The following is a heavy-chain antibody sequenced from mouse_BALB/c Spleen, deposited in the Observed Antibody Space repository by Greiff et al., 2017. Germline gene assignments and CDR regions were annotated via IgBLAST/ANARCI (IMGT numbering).Heavy chain of an antibody. Sequence: VQLQQPGAELVKPGAPVKLSCKASGYTFTSYWMNWVKQRPGRGLEWIGRIDPSDSETHYNQKFKDKATLTVDKSSSTAYIQLSSLTSEDSAVYYCARDRYDSYAMDDWGQGTSVTVSS. D-gene: IGHD2-14*01. CDR1: GYTFTSYW. J-gene: IGHJ4*01. CDR3: ARDRYDSYAMDD. V-gene: IGHV1-69*02. CDR2: IDPSDSET.